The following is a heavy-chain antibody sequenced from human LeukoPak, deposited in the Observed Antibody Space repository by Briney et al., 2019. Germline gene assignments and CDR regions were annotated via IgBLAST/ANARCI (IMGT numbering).Heavy chain of an antibody. Sequence: SVKVSCKASGGTFSSYTISWMRQAPGQGLEWMGRIIPIFGIANYAQKFQGRVTITADKSTSTAYMELSSLRSEDTAVYYCARDSHESMITFGGVIATWGQGTLVTVSS. CDR2: IIPIFGIA. V-gene: IGHV1-69*04. CDR1: GGTFSSYT. CDR3: ARDSHESMITFGGVIAT. J-gene: IGHJ4*02. D-gene: IGHD3-16*02.